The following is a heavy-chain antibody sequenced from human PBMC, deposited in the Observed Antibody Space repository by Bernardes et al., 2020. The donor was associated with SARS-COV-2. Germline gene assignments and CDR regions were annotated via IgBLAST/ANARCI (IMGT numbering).Heavy chain of an antibody. D-gene: IGHD2-21*01. CDR2: IYYSGRT. J-gene: IGHJ5*02. V-gene: IGHV4-59*01. Sequence: SETLCLTCTVSGGSIRSYYWSWIRQPPGQGLEWIGYIYYSGRTNYNPSLQSRVTISVDTSKNQFSLKLSSVTAADTAVYYCAGDAYVGLLDPWGQGTLVTVSS. CDR1: GGSIRSYY. CDR3: AGDAYVGLLDP.